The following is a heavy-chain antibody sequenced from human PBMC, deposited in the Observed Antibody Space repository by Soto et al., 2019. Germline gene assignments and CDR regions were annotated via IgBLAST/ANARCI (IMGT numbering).Heavy chain of an antibody. Sequence: SETLSLTCTVSGGSISSYYWSWIRQPPGKGLEWIGDIYYSGSTNYNPSLKSRVTISVDTSKNQFSLKLSSVTAADTAVYYCARGLAARPSYYCYYGMDVWGQGTTVTVSS. CDR2: IYYSGST. D-gene: IGHD6-6*01. CDR3: ARGLAARPSYYCYYGMDV. CDR1: GGSISSYY. J-gene: IGHJ6*02. V-gene: IGHV4-59*01.